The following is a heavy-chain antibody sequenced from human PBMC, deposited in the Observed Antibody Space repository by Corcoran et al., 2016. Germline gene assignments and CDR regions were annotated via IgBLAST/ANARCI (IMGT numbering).Heavy chain of an antibody. CDR2: IIPIFGTA. CDR3: ARGYCSGSYGYYYYGMDV. Sequence: QVQLVQSGAEVKKPGSSVKVSCKASGGTFSSYAISWVRQAPGQGLEWMGGIIPIFGTANYAQKFQGRVTITADESTSTAYMELSSLRSEDTAVYYCARGYCSGSYGYYYYGMDVWGQGTTVTVSS. D-gene: IGHD3-10*01. J-gene: IGHJ6*02. CDR1: GGTFSSYA. V-gene: IGHV1-69*01.